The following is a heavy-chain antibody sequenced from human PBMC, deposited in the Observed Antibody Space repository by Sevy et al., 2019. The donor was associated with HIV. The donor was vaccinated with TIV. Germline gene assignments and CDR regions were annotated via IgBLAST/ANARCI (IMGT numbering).Heavy chain of an antibody. V-gene: IGHV4-34*01. CDR2: INHSGST. CDR3: ARGSLDYDILTGPDRFDY. CDR1: RGSFSGYY. J-gene: IGHJ4*02. Sequence: SETLSLTCAVYRGSFSGYYWSWIRQPPGKGLEWIGEINHSGSTNYNPSLKSRVTISVDTSKNQFSLKLSSVTAADTAVYYCARGSLDYDILTGPDRFDYWGQGTLVTVSS. D-gene: IGHD3-9*01.